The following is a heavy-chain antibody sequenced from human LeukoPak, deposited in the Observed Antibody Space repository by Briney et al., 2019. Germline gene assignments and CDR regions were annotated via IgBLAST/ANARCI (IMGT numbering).Heavy chain of an antibody. CDR3: ARDFYGSGSYDY. CDR1: GFTFSSYA. J-gene: IGHJ4*02. D-gene: IGHD3-10*01. V-gene: IGHV3-23*01. Sequence: PGGSLRLSCAASGFTFSSYAMSWVRQAPGKGLEWVSAISGSGGSTYYADSVKGRFTISRDNAKNSLYLQMNSLRAEDTAVYYCARDFYGSGSYDYWGQGTLVTVSS. CDR2: ISGSGGST.